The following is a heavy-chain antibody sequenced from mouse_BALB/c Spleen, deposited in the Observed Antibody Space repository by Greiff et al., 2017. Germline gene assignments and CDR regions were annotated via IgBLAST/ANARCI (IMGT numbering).Heavy chain of an antibody. J-gene: IGHJ1*01. CDR1: GFSLSSYS. D-gene: IGHD1-1*01. CDR2: IWGGGST. V-gene: IGHV2-6-4*01. Sequence: QVQLKESGPGLVAPSQTLSITCTVSGFSLSSYSVHWVRQPPGKGLEWLGMIWGGGSTDYNSAPKSRLSISKDNSKSHVFLKMNSLQTDDTAMYYCARNGGNYGYFDVWGAGTTVTVSS. CDR3: ARNGGNYGYFDV.